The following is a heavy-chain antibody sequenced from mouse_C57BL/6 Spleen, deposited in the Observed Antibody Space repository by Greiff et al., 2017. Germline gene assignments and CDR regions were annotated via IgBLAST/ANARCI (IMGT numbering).Heavy chain of an antibody. CDR1: GYAFSSSW. J-gene: IGHJ4*01. CDR3: GRPYAMDY. CDR2: IYPGDGDT. Sequence: VQLQESGPELVKPGASVKISCKASGYAFSSSWMNWVKQRPGKGLEWIGRIYPGDGDTNYNGKFKGKATLTADKSSSTAYMQLSSLTSEDSAVYFCGRPYAMDYWGQGTSVTVSS. V-gene: IGHV1-82*01.